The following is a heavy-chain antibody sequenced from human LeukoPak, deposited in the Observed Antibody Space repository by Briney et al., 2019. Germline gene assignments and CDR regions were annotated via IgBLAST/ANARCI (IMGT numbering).Heavy chain of an antibody. CDR1: GGSISSGSYY. Sequence: SQTLSLTCTVSGGSISSGSYYWSWIRQPAGKGLEWIGRIYTSGSTNYNPSLKSRVTISVDTSKNQFSLKLSSVTAADTAVYYCAGSIAAAGRGRAFDIWGQGTMVTVSS. V-gene: IGHV4-61*02. J-gene: IGHJ3*02. CDR3: AGSIAAAGRGRAFDI. CDR2: IYTSGST. D-gene: IGHD6-13*01.